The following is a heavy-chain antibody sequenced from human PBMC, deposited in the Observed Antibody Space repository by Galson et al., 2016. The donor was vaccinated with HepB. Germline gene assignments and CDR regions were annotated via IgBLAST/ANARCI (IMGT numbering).Heavy chain of an antibody. CDR3: AKDRTPWSYYGSGRYPLRGMDV. CDR2: ISGSGDSV. D-gene: IGHD3-10*01. CDR1: GFSIGSYA. V-gene: IGHV3-23*01. Sequence: SLRLSCAASGFSIGSYALSWARQAPGKGLEWVSVISGSGDSVHHADSVKGRFTISRDKPKNTVYLQMNSLRAEDTAVYYCAKDRTPWSYYGSGRYPLRGMDVWGQGTTVTVSS. J-gene: IGHJ6*02.